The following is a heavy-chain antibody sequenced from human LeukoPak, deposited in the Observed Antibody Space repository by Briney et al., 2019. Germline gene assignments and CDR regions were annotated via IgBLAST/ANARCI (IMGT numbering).Heavy chain of an antibody. CDR3: AKDKHYYYYYMDV. Sequence: GGSLRLSCAASGFTFDDYAMHWVRQAPGKGLEWVSLISWDGGSTYYADSVKGRFTISRGNSKNSLYLQMNSLRAEDTALYYCAKDKHYYYYYMDVWGKGTTVTVSS. J-gene: IGHJ6*03. CDR1: GFTFDDYA. CDR2: ISWDGGST. V-gene: IGHV3-43D*03.